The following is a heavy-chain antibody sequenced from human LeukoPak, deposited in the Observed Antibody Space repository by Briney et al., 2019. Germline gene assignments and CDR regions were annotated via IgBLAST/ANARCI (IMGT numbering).Heavy chain of an antibody. CDR1: GYTFTSYG. J-gene: IGHJ6*04. V-gene: IGHV1-18*04. CDR3: ARDVWLRYFDWLLYNYYYYGMDV. CDR2: IGAYNGNT. D-gene: IGHD3-9*01. Sequence: GASVKVSCKASGYTFTSYGISWVRQAPGQGLEWMGWIGAYNGNTTYAQKLQGRVTMTTDTSTSTAYMELRSLRSDDTAVYYCARDVWLRYFDWLLYNYYYYGMDVWGKGTTVTVSS.